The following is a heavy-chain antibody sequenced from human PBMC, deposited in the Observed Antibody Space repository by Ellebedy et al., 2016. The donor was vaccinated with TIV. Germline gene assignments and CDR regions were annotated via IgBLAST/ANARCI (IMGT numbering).Heavy chain of an antibody. J-gene: IGHJ4*02. V-gene: IGHV1-46*01. Sequence: ASVKVSCKASGGTFSSYAISWVREAPGQGLEWMGVINPSVGDIIYAQKFQDRITMTRDTSTSTVYMDLSSLRSEDTAVYYCARGVEYSYGLGYFDYWGQGTLVTVSS. CDR1: GGTFSSYA. D-gene: IGHD5-18*01. CDR3: ARGVEYSYGLGYFDY. CDR2: INPSVGDI.